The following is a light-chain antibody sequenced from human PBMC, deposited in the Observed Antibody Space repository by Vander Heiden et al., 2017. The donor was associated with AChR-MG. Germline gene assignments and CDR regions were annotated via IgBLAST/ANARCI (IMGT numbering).Light chain of an antibody. CDR2: AAS. CDR1: QGISNY. V-gene: IGKV1-27*01. J-gene: IGKJ3*01. CDR3: KKDNSAPLLA. Sequence: DIQMTQSPSSLSASGADRVTITCQASQGISNYLAWYQQKPGKVPKLLIYAASTLQSGVPSRFSGSGSGTDVTLTISSLQSEDVATYYCKKDNSAPLLAFGPGTKVDIQ.